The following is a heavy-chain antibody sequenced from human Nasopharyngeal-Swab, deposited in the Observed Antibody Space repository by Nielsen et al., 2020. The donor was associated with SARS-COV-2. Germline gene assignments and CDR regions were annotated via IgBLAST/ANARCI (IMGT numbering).Heavy chain of an antibody. CDR2: ISTSGRST. V-gene: IGHV3-11*01. CDR3: AREKGYQVLLDYYYHGLDV. Sequence: LSLTCTVSGGSISSSSYYWGWIRQPPGKGLEWLSYISTSGRSTDSADSVKGRFTISRDNANNLLFLQMNSLRGEDTAVYFCAREKGYQVLLDYYYHGLDVWGHGTAVTVSS. CDR1: GGSISSSSYY. D-gene: IGHD3-10*01. J-gene: IGHJ6*02.